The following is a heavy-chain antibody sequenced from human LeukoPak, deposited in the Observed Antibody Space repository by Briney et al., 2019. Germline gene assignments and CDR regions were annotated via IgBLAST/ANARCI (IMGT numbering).Heavy chain of an antibody. Sequence: GGSLRLSCAASGFTFSSYSMNWVRQAPGKGLEWVSSISSSSSYIYYADSVKGRFTISRDNAKNSLYLQMNSLRAEDTAVYYCAKWGDYDVLTGYYVSDFWGQGTLVTVSS. J-gene: IGHJ4*02. CDR2: ISSSSSYI. V-gene: IGHV3-21*04. CDR1: GFTFSSYS. CDR3: AKWGDYDVLTGYYVSDF. D-gene: IGHD3-9*01.